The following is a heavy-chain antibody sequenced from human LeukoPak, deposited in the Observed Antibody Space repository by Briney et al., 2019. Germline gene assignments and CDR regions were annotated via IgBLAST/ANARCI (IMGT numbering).Heavy chain of an antibody. CDR1: GYTFTGYY. V-gene: IGHV1-2*02. CDR2: INPNSGGT. J-gene: IGHJ6*02. CDR3: ARGRGYYDILTGCYGYYYYYGMDV. D-gene: IGHD3-9*01. Sequence: ASVKVSCKASGYTFTGYYMHWVRQAPGQGLEWMGWINPNSGGTNYAQKFQGRVTMTRNTSISTAYMELSSLRSEDTAVYYCARGRGYYDILTGCYGYYYYYGMDVWGQGTTVTVSS.